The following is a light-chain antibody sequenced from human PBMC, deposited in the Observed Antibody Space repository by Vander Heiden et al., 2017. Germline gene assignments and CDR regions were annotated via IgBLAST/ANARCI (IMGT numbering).Light chain of an antibody. J-gene: IGLJ3*02. Sequence: QPVLTQPPSASGTPGQRVTIPCSGSSSNIGRNTVNWYQQLPGTAPKVLIYDNNQRPSGIPDRFSGSKSGTSASLAISGLQSEDEADYYCAAWDDSLTGWVFGGGTKLTVL. CDR3: AAWDDSLTGWV. V-gene: IGLV1-44*01. CDR2: DNN. CDR1: SSNIGRNT.